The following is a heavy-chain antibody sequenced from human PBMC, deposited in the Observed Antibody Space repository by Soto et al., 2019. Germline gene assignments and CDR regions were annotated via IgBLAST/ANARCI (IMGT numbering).Heavy chain of an antibody. D-gene: IGHD7-27*01. V-gene: IGHV6-1*01. CDR2: TSYRSKWYN. CDR3: ATGSAPQVKLGSEGDPFWRYWYFDL. CDR1: GDSVSSNSAA. J-gene: IGHJ2*01. Sequence: SQTLSLTCAISGDSVSSNSAAWNWIRQSPSRGLEWLGRTSYRSKWYNDYAISVESRITINPDTSKNQFSLQLNSVTPEDTAVYYCATGSAPQVKLGSEGDPFWRYWYFDLWGRGTLVTVSS.